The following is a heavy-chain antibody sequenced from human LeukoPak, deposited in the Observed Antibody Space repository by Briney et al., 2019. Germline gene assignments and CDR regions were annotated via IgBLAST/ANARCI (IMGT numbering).Heavy chain of an antibody. J-gene: IGHJ6*02. CDR1: GYTFTSYY. D-gene: IGHD2-2*01. Sequence: GASVKVSCKASGYTFTSYYMHWVRQAPGQGLEWMGIINPSGGSTSYAQKFQGRVTMTRDTSTSTVYMELSSLRSEDTAVYYCARDRRVVVPAATYYGMDVWGQGTTVTVSS. CDR2: INPSGGST. CDR3: ARDRRVVVPAATYYGMDV. V-gene: IGHV1-46*01.